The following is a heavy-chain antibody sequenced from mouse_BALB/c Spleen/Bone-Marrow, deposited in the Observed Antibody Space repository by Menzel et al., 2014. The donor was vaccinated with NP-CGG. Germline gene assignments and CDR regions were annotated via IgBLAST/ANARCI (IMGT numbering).Heavy chain of an antibody. CDR2: INSNGDNT. CDR3: ARRGISTAEGVGAMHY. J-gene: IGHJ4*01. V-gene: IGHV5-6-2*01. CDR1: GFTFTSYY. Sequence: DVKLVESGGGLVKLGGSLKLSCAASGFTFTSYYMSWVRQTPEKRLELVAAINSNGDNTYYPDTMKGRFTISRDNAKNTLYLQMSSLKSEDTALFYCARRGISTAEGVGAMHYWGQGTSVTVSS. D-gene: IGHD1-2*01.